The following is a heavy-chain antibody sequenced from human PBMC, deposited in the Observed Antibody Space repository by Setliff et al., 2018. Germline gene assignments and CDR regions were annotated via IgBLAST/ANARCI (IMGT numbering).Heavy chain of an antibody. D-gene: IGHD3-10*01. CDR2: INHYGST. J-gene: IGHJ3*02. V-gene: IGHV4-34*01. CDR1: DGSFSHYY. Sequence: SQTLSLTCAVYDGSFSHYYWSWIRQPPGKGLEWIGEINHYGSTKYKSSLRGRVTISLDTAENQFSLKLTSVAAADTAVYYCASRWNFGPYGSGIHDGFDMWGQGTMVTV. CDR3: ASRWNFGPYGSGIHDGFDM.